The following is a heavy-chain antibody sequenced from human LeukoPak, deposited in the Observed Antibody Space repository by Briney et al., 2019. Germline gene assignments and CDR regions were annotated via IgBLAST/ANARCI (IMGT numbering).Heavy chain of an antibody. J-gene: IGHJ4*02. CDR2: NQPADSDT. D-gene: IGHD3-10*01. CDR3: ARHDGSGRFYLGLPDY. CDR1: GYSFTSYW. V-gene: IGHV5-51*01. Sequence: GESLKISCKRSGYSFTSYWIGWVRQMPGKGLEWMGINQPADSDTRYSPSFQGQVTISADKSISTAYLQWSSLKASDTAMYFCARHDGSGRFYLGLPDYWGQGTLVTVSS.